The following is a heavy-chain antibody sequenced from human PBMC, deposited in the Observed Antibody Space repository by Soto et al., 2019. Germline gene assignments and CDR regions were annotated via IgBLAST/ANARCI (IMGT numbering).Heavy chain of an antibody. CDR1: GYSLTANS. V-gene: IGHV5-51*01. Sequence: GASVKVSCKASGYSLTANSMHWVRQAPGQGLEWMGIIYPGDSDTRYSPSFQGQVTISADKSISTAYLQWSSLKASDTAMYYCARRSSGMDVWGQGTTVTVSS. CDR2: IYPGDSDT. J-gene: IGHJ6*02. CDR3: ARRSSGMDV.